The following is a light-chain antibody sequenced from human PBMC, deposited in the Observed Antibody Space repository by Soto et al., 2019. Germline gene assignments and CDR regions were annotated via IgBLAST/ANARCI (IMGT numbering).Light chain of an antibody. CDR2: DNN. CDR3: GTWDNSLSAGI. J-gene: IGLJ2*01. CDR1: SSNIGNND. V-gene: IGLV1-51*01. Sequence: QSVLTQPPSVSAAPGQKVTISCSGRSSNIGNNDVSWYQQFPRTAPKLLIYDNNKRPSGIPDRFSGSKSGTSATLGITGLQTGDEADYYCGTWDNSLSAGIFGGGTKLIVL.